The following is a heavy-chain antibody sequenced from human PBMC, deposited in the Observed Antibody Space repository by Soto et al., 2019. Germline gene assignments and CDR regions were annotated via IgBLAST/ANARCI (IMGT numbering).Heavy chain of an antibody. CDR1: GGTFSSYT. Sequence: QVQLVQSGAEVKKPGSSVKVSCKASGGTFSSYTISWVRQAPGQGLEWMGRIIPILGIANYAQKFQGRVTITAGKSTSTAYMELSSLRSEDTAVYYCARVWLPGREGLGFDYWGQGTLVTVSS. J-gene: IGHJ4*02. CDR2: IIPILGIA. D-gene: IGHD5-12*01. V-gene: IGHV1-69*02. CDR3: ARVWLPGREGLGFDY.